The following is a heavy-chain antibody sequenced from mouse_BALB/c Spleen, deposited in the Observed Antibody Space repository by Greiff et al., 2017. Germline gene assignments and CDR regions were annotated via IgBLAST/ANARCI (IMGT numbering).Heavy chain of an antibody. J-gene: IGHJ1*01. CDR2: INPSNGGT. CDR1: GYTFTSYY. Sequence: QVQLQQSGAELVKPGASVKLSCKASGYTFTSYYMYWVKQRPGQGLEWIGEINPSNGGTNFNEKFKGKATLTVDTSSSTAYVDLSSLTSEDSAVYYCARSGDGYYFWYFDVWGAGTTVTVSS. CDR3: ARSGDGYYFWYFDV. D-gene: IGHD2-3*01. V-gene: IGHV1S81*02.